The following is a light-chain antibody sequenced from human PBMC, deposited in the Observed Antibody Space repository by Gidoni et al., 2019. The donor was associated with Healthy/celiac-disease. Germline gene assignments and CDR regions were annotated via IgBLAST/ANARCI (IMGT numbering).Light chain of an antibody. CDR3: QQYNNWPPGT. V-gene: IGKV3-15*01. CDR2: GAS. J-gene: IGKJ1*01. CDR1: QSVSSN. Sequence: EIVMTQSPATLSVSPGERATLSCRASQSVSSNLACYQQKPGQAPRPLIYGASTRATGIPARFSGSGSGTEFTLTISSLQSEDFAVYYCQQYNNWPPGTFGHGTKVEIK.